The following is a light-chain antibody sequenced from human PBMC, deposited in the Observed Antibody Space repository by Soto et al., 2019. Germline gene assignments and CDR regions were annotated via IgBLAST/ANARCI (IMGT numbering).Light chain of an antibody. CDR3: QQRSNWPPSIT. CDR2: DAS. V-gene: IGKV3-11*01. Sequence: EIVLTQSPATLSLSPGERATLSCRASQSVSSYLAWYQQKPGQAPRLPIYDASNRATGIPARFSGSGSGTDFTLTISSLEPEYFAVYYCQQRSNWPPSITFGQGTRLEIK. J-gene: IGKJ5*01. CDR1: QSVSSY.